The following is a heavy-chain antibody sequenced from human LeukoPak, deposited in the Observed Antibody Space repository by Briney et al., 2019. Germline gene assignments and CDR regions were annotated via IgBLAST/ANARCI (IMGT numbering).Heavy chain of an antibody. Sequence: GGSLRLFCAASDFTFSFYWMTWVRQAPGEGLEWVANILPDGSEKYYLDSVKGRFTISRDNPTNSLYLQINSLRAEDTALYYCGRLARNAWYAVDYWGQGTLVTVSS. V-gene: IGHV3-7*01. J-gene: IGHJ4*02. CDR2: ILPDGSEK. CDR1: DFTFSFYW. D-gene: IGHD6-19*01. CDR3: GRLARNAWYAVDY.